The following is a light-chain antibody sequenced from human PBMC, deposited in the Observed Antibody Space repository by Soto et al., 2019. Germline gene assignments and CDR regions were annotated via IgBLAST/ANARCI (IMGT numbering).Light chain of an antibody. V-gene: IGKV1-5*03. J-gene: IGKJ1*01. CDR1: QSISSW. CDR2: KAS. Sequence: DIQMTQYPSTLSASVGDRLTIPCRASQSISSWLAWYQQKPGKAPKLLIYKASSLESGVPSRFSGSGSGTEFTLTLNSLQPDDFATYYCQQYNSYWTFGQGTKVEIK. CDR3: QQYNSYWT.